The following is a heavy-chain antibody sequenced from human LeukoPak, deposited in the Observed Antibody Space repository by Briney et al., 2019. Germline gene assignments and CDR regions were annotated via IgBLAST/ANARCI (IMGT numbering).Heavy chain of an antibody. CDR3: ARVGDYSKNWFDP. CDR1: GGSISSYY. CDR2: IYTSGST. D-gene: IGHD4-11*01. J-gene: IGHJ5*02. V-gene: IGHV4-4*07. Sequence: SETLSLTCTVSGGSISSYYWSWIRQPAGKGLEWIGLIYTSGSTNYDPSLKGRVTMSVDTSKNQFSLKLSSVTAEDRAVYYCARVGDYSKNWFDPWRQGRLVSVSS.